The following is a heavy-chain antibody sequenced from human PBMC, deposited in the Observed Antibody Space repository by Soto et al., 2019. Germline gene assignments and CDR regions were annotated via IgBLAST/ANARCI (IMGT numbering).Heavy chain of an antibody. CDR1: GYRFNAYY. J-gene: IGHJ3*02. CDR3: ARVPSGGFAFEI. D-gene: IGHD6-19*01. Sequence: ASVQVSCKASGYRFNAYYINWVRQATGQGLEWMGSINPNSGGTHSAQKFQGRVTMTRDTSISTAYMELSSLRSDDTAVYYCARVPSGGFAFEIWGQGTMVTVSS. CDR2: INPNSGGT. V-gene: IGHV1-2*02.